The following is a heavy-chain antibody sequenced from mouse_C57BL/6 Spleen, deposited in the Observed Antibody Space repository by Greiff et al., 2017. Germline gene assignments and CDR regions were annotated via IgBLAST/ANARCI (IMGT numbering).Heavy chain of an antibody. J-gene: IGHJ4*01. CDR3: ARSIYDGYHGAMDD. Sequence: VKLQQSGPELVKPGASVKLSCKASGYTFTGYDINWVKQRPGKGLEWIGWIYPRDGSTKYNEKFKGKATLTVDTSSSTAYMELHSLTSEDCAVYFCARSIYDGYHGAMDDWGQGTSVTVSS. D-gene: IGHD2-3*01. CDR1: GYTFTGYD. CDR2: IYPRDGST. V-gene: IGHV1-85*01.